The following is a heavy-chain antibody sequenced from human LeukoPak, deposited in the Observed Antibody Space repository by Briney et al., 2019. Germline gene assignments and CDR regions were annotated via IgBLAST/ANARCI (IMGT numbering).Heavy chain of an antibody. V-gene: IGHV4-30-4*01. Sequence: NPSQTLSLTCTVSGGSISSGDYYWSWIRQPPGKGLEWIGHIYYSGSTYYNPSLKSRVTISVDTSKNQFSLKLSSVTAADTAVYYCARVRRLYDYVWGSYLGDAFDIWGQGTMVTVSS. CDR1: GGSISSGDYY. CDR3: ARVRRLYDYVWGSYLGDAFDI. D-gene: IGHD3-16*01. J-gene: IGHJ3*02. CDR2: IYYSGST.